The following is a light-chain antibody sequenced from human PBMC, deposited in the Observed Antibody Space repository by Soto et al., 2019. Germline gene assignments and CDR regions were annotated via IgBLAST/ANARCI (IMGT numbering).Light chain of an antibody. J-gene: IGKJ2*01. CDR1: QSVSSY. V-gene: IGKV3-11*01. CDR2: GAS. Sequence: EIVLTQSPATLSLSPGERATLSCRASQSVSSYLAWYQQKPGQAPRLLIYGASNRATDIPARFSGSGSGTDFTLTISSLEPEDFAVYFCQQRGNWPYTFGQGTILEIK. CDR3: QQRGNWPYT.